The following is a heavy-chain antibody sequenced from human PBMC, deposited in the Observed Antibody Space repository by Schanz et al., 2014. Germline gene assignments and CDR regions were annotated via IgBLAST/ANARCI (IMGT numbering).Heavy chain of an antibody. CDR1: RYTFNTYG. J-gene: IGHJ4*02. D-gene: IGHD1-26*01. V-gene: IGHV1-18*01. CDR3: ARGFECWDR. CDR2: ISTFRNEDT. Sequence: QGQLVQSGPEVKEPGASVKVSCEASRYTFNTYGISWVRQAPGQGPEFMGWISTFRNEDTNSAQRFQGRLTMTTDTSTSTAYMELRSLRSDDTAVYYCARGFECWDRWGQGTLVIVSS.